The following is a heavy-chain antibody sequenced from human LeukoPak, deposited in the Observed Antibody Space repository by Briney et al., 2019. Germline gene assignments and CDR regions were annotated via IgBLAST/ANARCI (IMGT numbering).Heavy chain of an antibody. CDR2: INTYNGNT. V-gene: IGHV1-18*01. CDR1: GYSFSSCG. Sequence: ASVKVSCKASGYSFSSCGISWVRQAPGQGLEWMGWINTYNGNTNYAQMLQGRVTMTTDTSTSTAYMELRSLRSDDTAVYYCARWAGRLISSSWLDYWGQGTLVTVSS. CDR3: ARWAGRLISSSWLDY. D-gene: IGHD6-13*01. J-gene: IGHJ4*02.